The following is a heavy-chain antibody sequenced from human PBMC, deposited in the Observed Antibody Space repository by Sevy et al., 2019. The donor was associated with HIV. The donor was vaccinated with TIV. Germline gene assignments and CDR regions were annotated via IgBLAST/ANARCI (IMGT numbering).Heavy chain of an antibody. CDR1: GFTFSSYA. D-gene: IGHD2-15*01. J-gene: IGHJ4*02. V-gene: IGHV3-21*06. CDR2: INAISSNI. Sequence: GGSLRISCAASGFTFSSYAMNWVRQAPGKGLEWVSSINAISSNIYYEDSVKGRFTISRDNAENSLFLQMNSVRAEDIAVYYCAGDLFSCGNAVYGYWGQGTLVTVSS. CDR3: AGDLFSCGNAVYGY.